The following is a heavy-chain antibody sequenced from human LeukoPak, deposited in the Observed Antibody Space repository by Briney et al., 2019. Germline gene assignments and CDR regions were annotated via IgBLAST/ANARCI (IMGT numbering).Heavy chain of an antibody. Sequence: GRSLRLSCAASGFTFSSYAMHWVRQAPGKGLEWVAVISYDGSNKYYADSVKGRFTISRDNSKNTLYLQMNSLRAEDTAVYYCTRATAGGWFDPWGQGTLVTVSS. CDR1: GFTFSSYA. CDR3: TRATAGGWFDP. CDR2: ISYDGSNK. D-gene: IGHD2-21*02. J-gene: IGHJ5*02. V-gene: IGHV3-30-3*01.